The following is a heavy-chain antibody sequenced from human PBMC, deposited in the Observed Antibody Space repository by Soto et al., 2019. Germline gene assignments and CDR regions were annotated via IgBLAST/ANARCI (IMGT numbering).Heavy chain of an antibody. CDR3: ARVESVEVRPIDY. CDR1: GGSISSGDYY. J-gene: IGHJ4*02. D-gene: IGHD2-2*01. Sequence: ASETLSLTCTVSGGSISSGDYYWSWIRQPPGKGLAWIGYIYYSGSTYYNPSLKSRVTITVDTSKNQFSLKLSSVTAADTAVYYCARVESVEVRPIDYWGQGTLGTVPQ. V-gene: IGHV4-30-4*01. CDR2: IYYSGST.